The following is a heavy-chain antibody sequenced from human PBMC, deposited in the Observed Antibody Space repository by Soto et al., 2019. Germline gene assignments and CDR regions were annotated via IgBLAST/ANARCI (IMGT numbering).Heavy chain of an antibody. D-gene: IGHD2-15*01. J-gene: IGHJ3*02. CDR3: TTDPDCSGGSCYGYDAFDI. Sequence: EVQLLESGGGLVQPGGSLRLSCAASGFTVSNAWMSWVRQAPGKGLEWVGRIKSKTDGGTTDYAAPVKGRFTISRDDSKHTLYLQMNSLKTEDTAVYYCTTDPDCSGGSCYGYDAFDIWGQGTMVTVSS. CDR2: IKSKTDGGTT. CDR1: GFTVSNAW. V-gene: IGHV3-15*01.